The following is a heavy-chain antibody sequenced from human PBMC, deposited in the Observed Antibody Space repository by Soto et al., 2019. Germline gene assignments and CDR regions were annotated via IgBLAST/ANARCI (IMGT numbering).Heavy chain of an antibody. V-gene: IGHV4-59*08. J-gene: IGHJ4*02. Sequence: PSETLSLTCTVSGGSISSYYWSWIRQPPGKGLEWIGYIYYSGSTNYNPSLKSRVTISVDTSKNQFSLKLSSVTAADTAVYYCARRVQDGGRFYYVDYCGQGILVTVSS. CDR2: IYYSGST. CDR1: GGSISSYY. CDR3: ARRVQDGGRFYYVDY. D-gene: IGHD3-22*01.